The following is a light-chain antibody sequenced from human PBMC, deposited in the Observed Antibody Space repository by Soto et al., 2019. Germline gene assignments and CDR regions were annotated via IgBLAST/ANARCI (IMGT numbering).Light chain of an antibody. J-gene: IGKJ4*01. Sequence: VLTKSPGTLSLSPGEGATLSCRASQSVSNRYFAWYQQKPGQAPRLLIYRVSSRATGIPDRFSGSGSETDFTLTISRLEPEDFAVYYCQQYGSSPRTFGGGTKVDI. CDR1: QSVSNRY. V-gene: IGKV3-20*01. CDR3: QQYGSSPRT. CDR2: RVS.